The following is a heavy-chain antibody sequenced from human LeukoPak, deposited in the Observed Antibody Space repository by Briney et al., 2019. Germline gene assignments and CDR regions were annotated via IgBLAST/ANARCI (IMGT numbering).Heavy chain of an antibody. Sequence: SETLSLTCAVYGGSFSGYYWSWIRQPPGKGLEWIGYIYYSGSTNYNPSLKSRVTISVDTSKNQFSLKLSSVTAADTAVYYCARLLRVTTVGPDLYYFDYWGQGTLVTVSS. CDR1: GGSFSGYY. V-gene: IGHV4-59*01. J-gene: IGHJ4*02. CDR2: IYYSGST. D-gene: IGHD4-17*01. CDR3: ARLLRVTTVGPDLYYFDY.